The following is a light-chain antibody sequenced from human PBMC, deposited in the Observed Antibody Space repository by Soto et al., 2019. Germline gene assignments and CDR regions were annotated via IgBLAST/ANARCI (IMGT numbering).Light chain of an antibody. CDR1: SSDISAYDY. J-gene: IGLJ1*01. V-gene: IGLV2-14*01. CDR3: FAFTSNSTQV. CDR2: EGN. Sequence: QSALTQPASLSGSPGQSITISCTGTSSDISAYDYVSWFQQHPGKAPKLMISEGNNRPSGVSNRFSGSKSGNTAYLTISGLQVADDAQYFGFAFTSNSTQVYGTGIKATVL.